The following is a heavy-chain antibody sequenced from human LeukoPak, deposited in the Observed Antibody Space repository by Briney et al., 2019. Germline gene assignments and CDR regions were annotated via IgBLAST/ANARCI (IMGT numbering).Heavy chain of an antibody. CDR1: GCTLIGYY. Sequence: ASVKVSCKASGCTLIGYYLNWVRQAPGQGREWMGWINPNRGDTDHAQRFHGRVTVARDTSLSTAYMELSRLRSDDSAVYYCARIPGPFAYSTDFDYWGQGTLVTVSS. D-gene: IGHD6-13*01. CDR3: ARIPGPFAYSTDFDY. V-gene: IGHV1-2*02. J-gene: IGHJ4*02. CDR2: INPNRGDT.